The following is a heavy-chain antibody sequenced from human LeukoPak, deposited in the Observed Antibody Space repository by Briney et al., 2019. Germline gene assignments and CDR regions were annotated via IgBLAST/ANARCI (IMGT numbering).Heavy chain of an antibody. CDR1: GGTFSSYA. J-gene: IGHJ5*02. Sequence: ASVKVSCKASGGTFSSYAISWVRQAPGQGLEWMGGIIPIFGTANYAQKFQGRVTITADESTSTDYMELSSLRSEDTAVYYCAREVDGWFDPWGQGTLVTVSS. CDR2: IIPIFGTA. D-gene: IGHD2-15*01. V-gene: IGHV1-69*13. CDR3: AREVDGWFDP.